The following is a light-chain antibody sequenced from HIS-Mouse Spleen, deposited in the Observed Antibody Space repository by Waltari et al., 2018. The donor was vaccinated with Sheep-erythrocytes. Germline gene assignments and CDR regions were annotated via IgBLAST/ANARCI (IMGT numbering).Light chain of an antibody. J-gene: IGKJ4*01. Sequence: DIVMTQSPDSLAGSLGERAPINCKSSQSVLYSSNNKNYLAWYQQKPGQPPKLLIYWASTRESGVPDRFSGSGSGTDFTLTISSLQAEDVAVYYCQQYYSTLTFGGGTKVEIK. V-gene: IGKV4-1*01. CDR2: WAS. CDR1: QSVLYSSNNKNY. CDR3: QQYYSTLT.